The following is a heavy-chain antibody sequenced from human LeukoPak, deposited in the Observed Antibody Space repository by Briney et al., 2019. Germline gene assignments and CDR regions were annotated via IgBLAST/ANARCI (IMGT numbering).Heavy chain of an antibody. D-gene: IGHD5-12*01. V-gene: IGHV3-30-3*01. CDR3: ARDPGVDIVPTIGQNWFDP. CDR2: LSYDGSNN. CDR1: GFIFSNYA. Sequence: GGSLGLSCAASGFIFSNYAMAWVRQAPGRGLEWVALLSYDGSNNYYADSVKGRFTISRDNSKNTLFLQMNSLRPEDTAVYYCARDPGVDIVPTIGQNWFDPWGQGTLVTVSS. J-gene: IGHJ5*02.